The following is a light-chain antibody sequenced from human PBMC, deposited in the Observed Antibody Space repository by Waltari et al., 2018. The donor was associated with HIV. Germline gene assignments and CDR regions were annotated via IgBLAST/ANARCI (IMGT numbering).Light chain of an antibody. J-gene: IGLJ1*01. CDR1: RSNVGSKP. CDR2: RDY. Sequence: QSVLTQPPSAPGTLGQRVTISCPGSRSNVGSKPVSWFQQVPGTAPKLLIYRDYQRRSGIPDRFSGAKSGASASLTISGLRSEDEADYYCVAWDDSLSGYVFGTGTKVSVL. CDR3: VAWDDSLSGYV. V-gene: IGLV1-47*01.